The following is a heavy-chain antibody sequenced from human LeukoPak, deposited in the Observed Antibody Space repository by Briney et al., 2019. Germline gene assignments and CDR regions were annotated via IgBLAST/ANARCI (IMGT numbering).Heavy chain of an antibody. CDR2: ISYDGSNK. V-gene: IGHV3-30*18. CDR3: AKEFHPPVATIFGVVIDGGIDY. J-gene: IGHJ4*02. CDR1: GFTFSSYG. Sequence: PGGSLRLSCAASGFTFSSYGMHWVRQAPGKGLEWVEVISYDGSNKYYADSVKGRFTISRDNSKNTLYLQMNSLRAEDTAVYYCAKEFHPPVATIFGVVIDGGIDYWGQGTLVTVSS. D-gene: IGHD3-3*01.